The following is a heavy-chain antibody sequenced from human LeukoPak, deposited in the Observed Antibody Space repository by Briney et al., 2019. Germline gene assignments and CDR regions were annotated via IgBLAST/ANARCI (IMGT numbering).Heavy chain of an antibody. CDR2: IYTSGST. CDR1: GGSISSSSYY. CDR3: ARDLDCSGGSCYRHPYYYYYMDV. J-gene: IGHJ6*03. V-gene: IGHV4-61*02. D-gene: IGHD2-15*01. Sequence: PSETLSLTCTVSGGSISSSSYYWSWIRQPAGKGLEWIGRIYTSGSTNYNPSLKSRVTMSVDTSKNQFSLKLSSVTAADTAVYYCARDLDCSGGSCYRHPYYYYYMDVWGKGTTVTVSS.